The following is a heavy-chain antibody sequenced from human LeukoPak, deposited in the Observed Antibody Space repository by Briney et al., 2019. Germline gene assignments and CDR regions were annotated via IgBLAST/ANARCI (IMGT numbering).Heavy chain of an antibody. Sequence: ASVKVSCKASGYTFTGYYMHWVRQAPGQGLEWMGWINPNSGGTNYAQKFQGRVTMTRDTSTSTVYMELSSLRSEDTAVYYCARAVAAAGAEFDYWGQGTLVTVSS. CDR2: INPNSGGT. D-gene: IGHD6-13*01. CDR1: GYTFTGYY. V-gene: IGHV1-2*02. CDR3: ARAVAAAGAEFDY. J-gene: IGHJ4*02.